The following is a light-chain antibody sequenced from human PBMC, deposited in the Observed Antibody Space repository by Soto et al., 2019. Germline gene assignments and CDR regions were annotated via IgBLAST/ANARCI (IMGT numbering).Light chain of an antibody. V-gene: IGKV3-20*01. CDR1: QSFGGNS. Sequence: EIVLTQSPGTLSFSPGERATLSGRASQSFGGNSLAWYQQRPGQAPRLLIYNAAYRAAGIPDRFSGGGSGTDFTLSISRLEPEDFAVYHCQQYGRSPWTFGQGTKVEIK. J-gene: IGKJ1*01. CDR3: QQYGRSPWT. CDR2: NAA.